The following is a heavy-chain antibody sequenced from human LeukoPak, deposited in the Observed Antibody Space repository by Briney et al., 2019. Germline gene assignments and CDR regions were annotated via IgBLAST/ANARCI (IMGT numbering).Heavy chain of an antibody. CDR3: ARKGYCSNTGCAYFDY. J-gene: IGHJ4*02. D-gene: IGHD2-2*01. V-gene: IGHV3-7*01. CDR1: TFTFSQYW. Sequence: GGSLRLSCAASTFTFSQYWMSWVRQAPGKGLEWVANTNRDGSEKYYLDSVKGRFTISRDNAKNSLYLQMSSLRAEDTAVYYCARKGYCSNTGCAYFDYWGRGTLVTVSS. CDR2: TNRDGSEK.